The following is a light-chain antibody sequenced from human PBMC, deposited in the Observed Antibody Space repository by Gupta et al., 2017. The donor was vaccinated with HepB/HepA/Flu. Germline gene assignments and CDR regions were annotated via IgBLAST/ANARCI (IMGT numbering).Light chain of an antibody. CDR3: LQHNQEPPLT. CDR2: AAS. Sequence: DIQMTQSPSSLSASVGDRVTITCRASQGIRNDLGWYQQKPGKAPKRLIFAASSLQGGVPSRFSGSGFGTECTLTISSLKTEDCATYYWLQHNQEPPLTLGGGTKVEIK. V-gene: IGKV1-17*01. J-gene: IGKJ4*01. CDR1: QGIRND.